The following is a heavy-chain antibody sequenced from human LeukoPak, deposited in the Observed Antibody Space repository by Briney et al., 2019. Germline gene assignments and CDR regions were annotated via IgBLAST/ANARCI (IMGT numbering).Heavy chain of an antibody. J-gene: IGHJ4*02. Sequence: GGSLRLSCVASGFTFSDYWMSWVRQAPGKGPEWVANIETDGDQKNYVDSVKGRFAISRDNARNSLYLQMNSLTDEDTAVYYCARDIPSGFYTPDYWGRGTLVTVSS. CDR1: GFTFSDYW. CDR3: ARDIPSGFYTPDY. V-gene: IGHV3-7*01. CDR2: IETDGDQK. D-gene: IGHD5-12*01.